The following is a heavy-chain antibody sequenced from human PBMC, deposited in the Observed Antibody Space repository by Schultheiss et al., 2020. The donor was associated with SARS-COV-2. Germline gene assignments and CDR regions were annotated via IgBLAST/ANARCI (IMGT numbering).Heavy chain of an antibody. V-gene: IGHV1-18*01. CDR2: ISAYNGNT. CDR3: ARSRAARTNYYYYGMDV. D-gene: IGHD6-6*01. Sequence: ASVKVSCKASGYTFTSYGISWVRQAPGQGLEWMGWISAYNGNTNYAQKFQGRVTMTRDTSTSTVYMELSSLRSEDTAVYYCARSRAARTNYYYYGMDVWGQGTTVTVSS. J-gene: IGHJ6*02. CDR1: GYTFTSYG.